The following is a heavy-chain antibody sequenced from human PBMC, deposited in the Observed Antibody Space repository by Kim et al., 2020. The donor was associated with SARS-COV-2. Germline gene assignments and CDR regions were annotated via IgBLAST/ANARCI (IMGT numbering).Heavy chain of an antibody. CDR2: IDLFGSD. D-gene: IGHD2-15*01. J-gene: IGHJ4*02. CDR1: GGSFSGYQ. CDR3: ARGGLLAASRDFDY. Sequence: SETLSLTCAVDGGSFSGYQWSWIRQSPGKGLEWIGEIDLFGSDNYNPSPKSRVAISVDTSKNQFSLNLSSVTAADTAFYYCARGGLLAASRDFDYWGQGTLVTVSS. V-gene: IGHV4-34*01.